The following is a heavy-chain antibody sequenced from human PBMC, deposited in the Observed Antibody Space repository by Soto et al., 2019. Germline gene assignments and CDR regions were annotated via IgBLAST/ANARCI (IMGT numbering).Heavy chain of an antibody. CDR1: GGSISSSSYY. D-gene: IGHD2-2*01. CDR3: ARLHGYCISSSCHGHYAMDV. CDR2: INHSGST. V-gene: IGHV4-39*01. Sequence: SETLSLTCTVSGGSISSSSYYWGWIRQPPGKGLEWIGEINHSGSTNYNPSLKSRVTISVDTSKNQFSLKVTSVTAADTAVYYCARLHGYCISSSCHGHYAMDVWGQGTTVTVSS. J-gene: IGHJ6*02.